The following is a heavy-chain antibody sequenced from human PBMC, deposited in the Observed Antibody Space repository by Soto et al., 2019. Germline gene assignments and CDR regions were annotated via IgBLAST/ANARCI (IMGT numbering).Heavy chain of an antibody. CDR3: ARDSSSWYKGFYYYYGMDV. Sequence: PGGSLRLSCAASGFTFSSYGMHWVRQAPGKGLEWVAVISYDGSNKYYADSVKGRFTISRDNSKNTLYLQMNSLRAEDTAVYYCARDSSSWYKGFYYYYGMDVWGQGTTVTVSS. CDR2: ISYDGSNK. V-gene: IGHV3-30*03. D-gene: IGHD6-13*01. J-gene: IGHJ6*02. CDR1: GFTFSSYG.